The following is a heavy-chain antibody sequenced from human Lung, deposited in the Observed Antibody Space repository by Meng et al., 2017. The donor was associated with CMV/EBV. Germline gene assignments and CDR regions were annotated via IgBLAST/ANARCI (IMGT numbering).Heavy chain of an antibody. Sequence: SETLSLTCAVSGGFISSSSWWSWVRQPPGKGLEWIGEIHHSGRTKYNPSLKSRVIISVDKSKNQFTLNLSSVTAADTAVYFCAREYCSATSCYLVASGGKDVWGQGXTVTVSS. J-gene: IGHJ6*02. CDR3: AREYCSATSCYLVASGGKDV. D-gene: IGHD2-2*01. CDR1: GGFISSSSW. V-gene: IGHV4-4*02. CDR2: IHHSGRT.